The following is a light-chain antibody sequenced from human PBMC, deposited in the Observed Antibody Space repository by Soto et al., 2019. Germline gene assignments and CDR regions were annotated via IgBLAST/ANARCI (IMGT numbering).Light chain of an antibody. J-gene: IGLJ3*02. CDR1: SSGVENYNL. CDR2: EGS. V-gene: IGLV2-23*01. Sequence: QSALTQPASVSGSPGQSITLSCTRASSGVENYNLVYWYQHHPGKAPKLIIYEGSQRPSGVSDRFSGSKSGNTASLTISGLQAEDEADYYCSSYAGGVVFGGGTKVTVL. CDR3: SSYAGGVV.